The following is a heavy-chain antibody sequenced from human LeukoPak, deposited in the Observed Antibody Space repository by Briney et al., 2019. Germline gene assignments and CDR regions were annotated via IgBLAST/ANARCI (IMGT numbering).Heavy chain of an antibody. D-gene: IGHD3-10*01. V-gene: IGHV4-30-4*01. CDR2: IYYSGST. CDR1: GGSFSGYY. J-gene: IGHJ4*02. Sequence: PSETLSLTCAVYGGSFSGYYWSWIRQPPGKGLEWIGYIYYSGSTYYNPSLKSRVTISVDTSKNQFSLKLSSVTAADTAVYYCARALLWGPGFFDYWGQGTLVTVSS. CDR3: ARALLWGPGFFDY.